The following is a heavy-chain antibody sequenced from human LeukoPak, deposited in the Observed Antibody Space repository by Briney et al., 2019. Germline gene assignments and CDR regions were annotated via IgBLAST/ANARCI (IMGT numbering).Heavy chain of an antibody. Sequence: PGGSLRLSCAASGFTFSRYSMNWVRQAPGKGLEWVSSISTSSSYIYYADSVKGRFTISRDNARKSLYLQMGTLRAEDTAVYYCARSSGNIAASGSYLLLWGQGTLVTVSS. CDR2: ISTSSSYI. CDR1: GFTFSRYS. D-gene: IGHD6-13*01. CDR3: ARSSGNIAASGSYLLL. J-gene: IGHJ4*02. V-gene: IGHV3-21*01.